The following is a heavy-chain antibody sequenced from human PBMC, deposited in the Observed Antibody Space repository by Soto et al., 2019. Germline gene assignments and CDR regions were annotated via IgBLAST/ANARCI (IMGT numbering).Heavy chain of an antibody. V-gene: IGHV3-9*01. CDR2: ISWNSGSI. Sequence: EVQLVESGGGLVQPGRSLRLSCAASGFTFDDYAMHWVRQAPGKGLEWVSGISWNSGSIGYADSVKGRFTISRDNVKNSLYLQMNSLRAEDTALYYCAKDNEGSAAYYMDVWGKGTTVTVSS. CDR1: GFTFDDYA. CDR3: AKDNEGSAAYYMDV. J-gene: IGHJ6*03.